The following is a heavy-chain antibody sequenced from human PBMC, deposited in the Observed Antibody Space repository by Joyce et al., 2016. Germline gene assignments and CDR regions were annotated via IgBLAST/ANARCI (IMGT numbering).Heavy chain of an antibody. D-gene: IGHD5-12*01. CDR1: GFSLSTRGVG. CDR3: AHRPNSGYDPSAFDF. J-gene: IGHJ4*02. CDR2: IYWDDDK. Sequence: QITLKESGPTLVKPTQTLTLTCAFSGFSLSTRGVGVGWIRQPPGKALEWLALIYWDDDKRYSPSLKSRLTITKDTSRNQVVLTMTNMDPVDTATYYCAHRPNSGYDPSAFDFWGQGTWSPSPQ. V-gene: IGHV2-5*02.